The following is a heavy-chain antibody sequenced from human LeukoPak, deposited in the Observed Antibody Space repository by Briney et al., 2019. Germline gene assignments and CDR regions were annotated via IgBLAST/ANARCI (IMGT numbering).Heavy chain of an antibody. CDR2: IDYSGTT. CDR1: GGSISSYY. V-gene: IGHV4-59*01. Sequence: PSETLSLTCTVSGGSISSYYWSWIRQPPGKGLEWIGYIDYSGTTNYNPSLKSRVTISVDTSKNQFSLKLSSVTAADTAVYYCARMRTYYYDSSGYPGGEFDYWGQGTLVTVSS. J-gene: IGHJ4*02. D-gene: IGHD3-22*01. CDR3: ARMRTYYYDSSGYPGGEFDY.